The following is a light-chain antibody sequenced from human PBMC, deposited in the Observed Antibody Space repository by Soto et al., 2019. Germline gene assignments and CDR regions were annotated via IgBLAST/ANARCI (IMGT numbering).Light chain of an antibody. Sequence: QSALTQPPSASGSPGQSVTISCTGTSSDVGAYKYVSWYQQYPGKAPKLMTYEVTKRPSGVPDRFSGSKSGNTASLTVSGXXXXXXXDYYCTSYVGNDIWVFGGGTKLTVL. J-gene: IGLJ3*02. CDR2: EVT. CDR3: TSYVGNDIWV. V-gene: IGLV2-8*01. CDR1: SSDVGAYKY.